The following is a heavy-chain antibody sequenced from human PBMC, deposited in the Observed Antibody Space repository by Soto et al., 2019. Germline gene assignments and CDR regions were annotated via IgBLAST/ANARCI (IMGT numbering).Heavy chain of an antibody. CDR3: ARGDALLYDYIFLSYRYKLDYFVY. CDR1: GYTFTSYD. Sequence: GASVKVSCKASGYTFTSYDINWVRQATGQGLEWMGWMNPNSGNTGYAQKFQGRVTMTRNTSISTAYMELSSLRSEDTAVYYCARGDALLYDYIFLSYRYKLDYFVYWGQGIRVTVFS. CDR2: MNPNSGNT. D-gene: IGHD3-16*02. J-gene: IGHJ4*02. V-gene: IGHV1-8*01.